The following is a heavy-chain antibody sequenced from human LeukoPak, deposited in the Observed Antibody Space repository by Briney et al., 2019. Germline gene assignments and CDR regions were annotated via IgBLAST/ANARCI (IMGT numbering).Heavy chain of an antibody. Sequence: PSETPSLTCTVSGGSISSSSYYWGWIRQPPGKGLEWIGSIYYSGSTYYNPSLKSRATISVDTSKNQFSLKLSSVTAADTAVYYCANIVVVPAYDAFDIWGQGTMVTVSS. CDR2: IYYSGST. V-gene: IGHV4-39*05. CDR1: GGSISSSSYY. J-gene: IGHJ3*02. CDR3: ANIVVVPAYDAFDI. D-gene: IGHD2-2*01.